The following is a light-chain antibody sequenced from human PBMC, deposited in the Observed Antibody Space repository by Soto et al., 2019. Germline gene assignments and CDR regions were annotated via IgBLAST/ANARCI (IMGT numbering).Light chain of an antibody. CDR3: QQSYKMPS. CDR2: ATS. J-gene: IGKJ5*01. V-gene: IGKV1-39*01. CDR1: RNVSIY. Sequence: EIPLTQSPSSLSASVEDRLTLTCRASRNVSIYLNWYQHKPGKGPTLLIHATSNLQIGVPSRFSGSGSGTEFTLTISSLEPEDFGTYYCQQSYKMPSFGQGTRREIK.